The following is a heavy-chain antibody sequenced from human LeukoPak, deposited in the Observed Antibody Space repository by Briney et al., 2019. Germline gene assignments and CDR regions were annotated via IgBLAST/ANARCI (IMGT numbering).Heavy chain of an antibody. CDR1: ECTVSSYA. J-gene: IGHJ4*02. V-gene: IGHV3-23*01. CDR3: AKDHSASTPGSTYTPFAY. D-gene: IGHD5-18*01. CDR2: ISGSGSGT. Sequence: PGGSLRLSCAASECTVSSYAMSWGCQAPGKGLGRVSTISGSGSGTYYADSVKGRFTISRDSSKNTLYLQMHSPRAADTAIYYRAKDHSASTPGSTYTPFAYCSQGPLVTVYS.